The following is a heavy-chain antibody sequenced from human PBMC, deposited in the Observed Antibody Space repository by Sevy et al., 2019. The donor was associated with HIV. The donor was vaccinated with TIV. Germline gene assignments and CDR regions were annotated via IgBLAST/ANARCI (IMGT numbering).Heavy chain of an antibody. CDR1: GYTFTGYY. J-gene: IGHJ3*02. D-gene: IGHD3-3*01. CDR2: INPNSGGT. V-gene: IGHV1-2*02. Sequence: ASVKVSCKASGYTFTGYYMHWVRQAPGQGLEWMGWINPNSGGTNYAQKFQGRVTMTRDTSISTAYMELSRLRSDDTAEYYCARNRGVIKGQFRFDIWGQGTMVTVSS. CDR3: ARNRGVIKGQFRFDI.